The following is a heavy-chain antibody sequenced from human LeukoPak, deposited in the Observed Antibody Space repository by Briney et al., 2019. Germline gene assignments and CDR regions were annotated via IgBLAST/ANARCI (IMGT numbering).Heavy chain of an antibody. Sequence: PSETLSLTSSVSGVSITSSTYFWSWIRQPAGKALEWIGRMDFSGSTNYNPSLRSRVTLSLDTSKNQFSLKLSSVTAADTAVYYCARYAGTGYGMYYFDYWGQGTLVTVSS. D-gene: IGHD1-1*01. V-gene: IGHV4-61*02. J-gene: IGHJ4*02. CDR3: ARYAGTGYGMYYFDY. CDR2: MDFSGST. CDR1: GVSITSSTYF.